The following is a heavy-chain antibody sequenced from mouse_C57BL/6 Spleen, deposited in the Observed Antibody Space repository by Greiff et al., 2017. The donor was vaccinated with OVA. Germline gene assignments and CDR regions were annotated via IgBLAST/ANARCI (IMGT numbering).Heavy chain of an antibody. J-gene: IGHJ3*01. CDR1: GYTFTDYN. D-gene: IGHD1-1*01. CDR2: INPNNGGT. Sequence: DVKLVESGPELVKPGASVKIPCKASGYTFTDYNMDWVKQSHGKSLEWIGDINPNNGGTIYNQKFKGKATLTVDKSSSTAYMELRSLTSEDTAVYYCARLHYYGSSSFAYWGQGTLVTVSA. V-gene: IGHV1-18*01. CDR3: ARLHYYGSSSFAY.